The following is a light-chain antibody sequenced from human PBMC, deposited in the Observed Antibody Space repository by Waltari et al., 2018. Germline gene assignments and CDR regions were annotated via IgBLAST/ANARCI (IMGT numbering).Light chain of an antibody. CDR2: KAS. Sequence: DIQMTQSPSSLSASVGDRVTITCRASQSISSWLAWYQLKPGKAPKLLIYKASSLESGVPSRFSSSGSGTEFTLTISSLQPDDFATYYCQQYDPLSPYTFGQGTKLEI. J-gene: IGKJ2*01. V-gene: IGKV1-5*03. CDR3: QQYDPLSPYT. CDR1: QSISSW.